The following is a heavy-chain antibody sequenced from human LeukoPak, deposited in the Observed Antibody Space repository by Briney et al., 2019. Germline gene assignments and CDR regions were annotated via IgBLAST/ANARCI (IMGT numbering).Heavy chain of an antibody. CDR3: GASRQYVGAFDI. CDR1: GFTFSSYE. V-gene: IGHV3-48*03. D-gene: IGHD3-16*01. J-gene: IGHJ3*02. CDR2: SSSSSTII. Sequence: SGGSLRLSCAASGFTFSSYELYWVRQAPGKGLEWISYSSSSSTIIKYADSVRGRFTISRDDARESLYLQMSSLRADDTAIYYCGASRQYVGAFDIWGQGTLVTVSS.